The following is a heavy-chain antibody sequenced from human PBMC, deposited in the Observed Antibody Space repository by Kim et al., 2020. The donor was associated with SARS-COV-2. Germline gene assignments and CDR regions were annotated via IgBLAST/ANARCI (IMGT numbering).Heavy chain of an antibody. D-gene: IGHD2-8*01. CDR3: AKVRVGPNIGDDMLDY. Sequence: SVKGRFSISRDNSKSTLDLQMNSLRAEDTAVYYCAKVRVGPNIGDDMLDYWGQGTLVTVSS. J-gene: IGHJ4*02. V-gene: IGHV3-23*01.